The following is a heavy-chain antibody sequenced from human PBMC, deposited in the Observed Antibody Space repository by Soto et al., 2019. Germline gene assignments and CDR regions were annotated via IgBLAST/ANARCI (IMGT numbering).Heavy chain of an antibody. Sequence: QITLKEPGPTLVKPTETLTPICTFSGFSLSTNGVGVGWLRQPPGKALEWLALIYWNDDKRYSPSLQSRLTITTDTSKNRVVFTVTNLDPVDTATYYCAREGAIVPRFFDPWVQGILVTVSS. J-gene: IGHJ5*02. V-gene: IGHV2-5*01. CDR1: GFSLSTNGVG. D-gene: IGHD1-26*01. CDR3: AREGAIVPRFFDP. CDR2: IYWNDDK.